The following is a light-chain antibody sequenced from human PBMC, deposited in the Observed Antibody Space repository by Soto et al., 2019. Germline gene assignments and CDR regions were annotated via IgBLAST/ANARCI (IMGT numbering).Light chain of an antibody. CDR1: SSNIGAGYD. Sequence: QSVLTQPPSVSGAPGQRVTISCTGSSSNIGAGYDVHWYQQLPGTAPKLLIYVNSNRPSGVPDRFSGSKSGTSASLAITGLQAEDEADYYCQSFDSSLRGMIFGGGTKLPVL. V-gene: IGLV1-40*01. J-gene: IGLJ2*01. CDR3: QSFDSSLRGMI. CDR2: VNS.